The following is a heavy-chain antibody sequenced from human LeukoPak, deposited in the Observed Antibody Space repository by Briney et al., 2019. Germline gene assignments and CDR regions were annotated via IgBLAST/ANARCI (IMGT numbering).Heavy chain of an antibody. CDR1: GFTFSSYA. J-gene: IGHJ4*02. D-gene: IGHD3-22*01. Sequence: PGGSLRLSCAASGFTFSSYATSWVRQAPGKGLEWVSAISGSGGSTYYADSVKGRFTISRDNSKNTLYLQVNSLRAEDTAVYYCASNPTSYDSSGSLGYWGQGNLVTVSS. V-gene: IGHV3-23*01. CDR3: ASNPTSYDSSGSLGY. CDR2: ISGSGGST.